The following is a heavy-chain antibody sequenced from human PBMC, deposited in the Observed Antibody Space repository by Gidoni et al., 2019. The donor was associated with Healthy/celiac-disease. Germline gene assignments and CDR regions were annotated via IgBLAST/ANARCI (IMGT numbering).Heavy chain of an antibody. D-gene: IGHD2-2*01. J-gene: IGHJ6*03. Sequence: QVQLVQSGAEVKKPGASVKVSCKASGYTFTSYAMHWVRQAPGQRLEWMGWINAGNGNTKYSQKFQGRVTITRDTSASTAYMELSSLRSEDTAVYYCARDNWIVVVPAAYYYYYYYMDVWGKGTTVTVSS. V-gene: IGHV1-3*01. CDR2: INAGNGNT. CDR3: ARDNWIVVVPAAYYYYYYYMDV. CDR1: GYTFTSYA.